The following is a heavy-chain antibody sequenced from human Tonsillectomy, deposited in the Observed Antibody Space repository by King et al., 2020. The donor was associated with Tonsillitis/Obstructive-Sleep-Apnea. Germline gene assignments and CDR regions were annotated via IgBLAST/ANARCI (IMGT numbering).Heavy chain of an antibody. CDR2: IKSKIDGGTT. J-gene: IGHJ3*01. V-gene: IGHV3-15*01. Sequence: VQLVESGGGLVKPGGSLRLPCAASAFSLSNAWMSWVRQAPGKGLEWVGRIKSKIDGGTTDHAAPVKGRFTISRDDSKNTLYLQMNNLKTEDTAMYYCTDETSGNWGQGTMVTVSS. CDR1: AFSLSNAW. CDR3: TDETSGN. D-gene: IGHD1-1*01.